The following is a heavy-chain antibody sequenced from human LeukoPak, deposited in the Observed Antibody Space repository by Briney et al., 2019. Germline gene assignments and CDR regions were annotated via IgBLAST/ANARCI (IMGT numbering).Heavy chain of an antibody. D-gene: IGHD3-22*01. Sequence: SETLSLTCTVSGGSVSSGSYYWSWIRQPPGKGLEWIGYIYYSGSTNYNPSLKSRVTISVDTSKTQFSLKLSSVTAADTAVYYCVSGYDSSGYLVYWGQGTLVTVSS. CDR2: IYYSGST. CDR3: VSGYDSSGYLVY. CDR1: GGSVSSGSYY. J-gene: IGHJ4*02. V-gene: IGHV4-61*01.